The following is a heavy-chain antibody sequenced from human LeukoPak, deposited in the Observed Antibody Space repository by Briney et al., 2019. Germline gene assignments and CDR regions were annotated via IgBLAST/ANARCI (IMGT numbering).Heavy chain of an antibody. Sequence: GGPLRLSCAASGFTFSSYDMRWVRQAPGEELVGVSSFSDNGGSTYYAPSVKGRFTISRDNSKNTLYLQLNSLRAEDTAVYYCAKAPSYGDPRDYWGQGTLVTVSS. CDR2: FSDNGGST. CDR3: AKAPSYGDPRDY. D-gene: IGHD4-17*01. CDR1: GFTFSSYD. V-gene: IGHV3-23*01. J-gene: IGHJ4*02.